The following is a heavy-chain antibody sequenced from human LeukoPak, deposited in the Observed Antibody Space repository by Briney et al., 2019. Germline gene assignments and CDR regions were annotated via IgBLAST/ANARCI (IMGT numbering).Heavy chain of an antibody. CDR3: ARVEGPSIFGVVDY. J-gene: IGHJ4*02. V-gene: IGHV1-18*01. D-gene: IGHD3-3*02. Sequence: ASVKVSCKASGYTFSSHGNIWVRQAPGQGLEWMGWISAYNGDTNYAQKFQGRVTMTIDTSTSTAYMEVRNLRSDDTAVYYCARVEGPSIFGVVDYWGQGTLVTVSS. CDR2: ISAYNGDT. CDR1: GYTFSSHG.